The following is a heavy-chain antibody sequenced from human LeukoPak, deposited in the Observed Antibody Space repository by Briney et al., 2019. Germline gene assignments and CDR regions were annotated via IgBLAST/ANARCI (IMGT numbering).Heavy chain of an antibody. V-gene: IGHV4-34*01. Sequence: PSETLSLTCAVYGGSFSGYYWSWIRQPPGKGLEWIGEINHSGSTNYNPSLKSRVTISVDTSKNQFSLKLSSVTAADTAVYYCARAPGYGCGFPNDYWGQGTLVTVSS. D-gene: IGHD5-18*01. J-gene: IGHJ4*02. CDR3: ARAPGYGCGFPNDY. CDR1: GGSFSGYY. CDR2: INHSGST.